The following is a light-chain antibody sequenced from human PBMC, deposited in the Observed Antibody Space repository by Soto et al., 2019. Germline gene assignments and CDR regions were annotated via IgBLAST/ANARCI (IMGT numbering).Light chain of an antibody. CDR2: EVS. J-gene: IGLJ2*01. CDR1: SSDVGGHDF. CDR3: TSYSSSSNFDVV. V-gene: IGLV2-14*01. Sequence: QSALTQPASVSGSPGQSITISCTGTSSDVGGHDFVSWYQQHPGKAPKLIIYEVSDRPSGVSNRFSGSKSGNTASLTISGLQAEDEADYFCTSYSSSSNFDVVFGGGTKLTVL.